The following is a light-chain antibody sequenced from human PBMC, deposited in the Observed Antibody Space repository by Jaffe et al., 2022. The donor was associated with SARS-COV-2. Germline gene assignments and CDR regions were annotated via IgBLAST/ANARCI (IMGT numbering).Light chain of an antibody. J-gene: IGKJ1*01. Sequence: EIVLTQSPGTLSLSPGERATLSCRASQGVSNSYLAWYQQKPGQAPRLLISGVSTRATGVPDRFSGSGSGTDFTLTITRLEPEDFAIYYCQQYGGSPLWTFGQGTKVEIK. CDR2: GVS. CDR3: QQYGGSPLWT. CDR1: QGVSNSY. V-gene: IGKV3-20*01.